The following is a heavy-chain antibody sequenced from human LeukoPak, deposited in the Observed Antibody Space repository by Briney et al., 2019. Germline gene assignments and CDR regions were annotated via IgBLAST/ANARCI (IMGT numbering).Heavy chain of an antibody. V-gene: IGHV4-39*07. J-gene: IGHJ4*02. Sequence: KPSETLSLTCSVCGGSISSSSYYWGWIRQPPGKGLEWIGSIYYSGSTYYNPSLKSRVTISVDTSKNQFSLKLSSVTAADTAVYYCARRVRGVYFDYWGQRTLVTVSS. CDR3: ARRVRGVYFDY. CDR1: GGSISSSSYY. CDR2: IYYSGST. D-gene: IGHD3-10*01.